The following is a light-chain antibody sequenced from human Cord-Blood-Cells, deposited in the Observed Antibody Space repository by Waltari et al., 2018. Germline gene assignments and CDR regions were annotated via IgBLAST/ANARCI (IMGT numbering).Light chain of an antibody. Sequence: ELVLTQSPATLSLSPGERATLSCRASQSVSSYLAWYQQKPGQAPRLLIYDASNGATGIPARFSGSGSGTDFTLTISSLEPEDFAVYYCQQRSNWPPFTFGPGTKVEIK. CDR1: QSVSSY. V-gene: IGKV3-11*01. J-gene: IGKJ3*01. CDR2: DAS. CDR3: QQRSNWPPFT.